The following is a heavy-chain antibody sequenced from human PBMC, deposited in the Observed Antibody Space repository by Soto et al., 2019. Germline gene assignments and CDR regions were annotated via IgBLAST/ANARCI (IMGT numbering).Heavy chain of an antibody. J-gene: IGHJ6*02. CDR1: GYSFTSYW. V-gene: IGHV5-10-1*01. D-gene: IGHD6-13*01. CDR3: AREGPGIAAAGLPNYYYYGMDV. Sequence: LGESLKISCKGSGYSFTSYWIGWVRQMPGKGLEWMGRIDPSDSYTNYSPSFQGHVTISADKSISTAYLQWSSLKASDTAMYYCAREGPGIAAAGLPNYYYYGMDVWGQGTTVTVSS. CDR2: IDPSDSYT.